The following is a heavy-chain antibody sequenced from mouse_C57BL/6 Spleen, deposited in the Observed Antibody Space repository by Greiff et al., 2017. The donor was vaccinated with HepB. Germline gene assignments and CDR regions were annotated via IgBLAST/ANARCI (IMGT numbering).Heavy chain of an antibody. CDR2: IYPGDGDT. D-gene: IGHD2-1*01. V-gene: IGHV1-82*01. J-gene: IGHJ2*01. CDR3: ARSGKYLDD. CDR1: GYAFSSSW. Sequence: VQLQQSGPELVKPGASVKISCKASGYAFSSSWMNWVKQRPGKGLEWIGRIYPGDGDTNYNGKFKGKATLTADKSSSTAYMQLSSLTSEDSAVYFCARSGKYLDDWGQGTTLTVAS.